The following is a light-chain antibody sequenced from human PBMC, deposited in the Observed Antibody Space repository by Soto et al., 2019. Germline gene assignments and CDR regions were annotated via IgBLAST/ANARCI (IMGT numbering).Light chain of an antibody. Sequence: DIQLTQSPSFLSASVGDRVTISCRANQGIGGYVAWYQQKPGKAPNLLIYAASTLQSGVPSRFSGSGSGTEFTLTISSPQPEDVATYYCQQVNGSPTCGGGTKVQIK. CDR3: QQVNGSPT. J-gene: IGKJ4*01. V-gene: IGKV1-9*01. CDR2: AAS. CDR1: QGIGGY.